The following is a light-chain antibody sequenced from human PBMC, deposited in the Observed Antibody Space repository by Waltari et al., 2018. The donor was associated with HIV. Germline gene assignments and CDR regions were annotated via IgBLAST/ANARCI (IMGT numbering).Light chain of an antibody. V-gene: IGLV2-8*01. Sequence: QSALTQPPSASGSPGQSVTISCTGTNSDIGNFDYVPWYQQHPGKPPKLIISEVYKRPSGVPNRFSGSKSGNTASLTVSGLQAEDEADYYCSSYATTNDFYVLFGGGTKLTVL. J-gene: IGLJ2*01. CDR2: EVY. CDR1: NSDIGNFDY. CDR3: SSYATTNDFYVL.